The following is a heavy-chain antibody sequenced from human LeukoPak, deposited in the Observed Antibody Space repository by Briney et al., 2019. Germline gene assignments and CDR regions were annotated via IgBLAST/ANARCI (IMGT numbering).Heavy chain of an antibody. CDR2: IGGLGEST. J-gene: IGHJ4*02. CDR1: GFTFSRFA. D-gene: IGHD1-26*01. Sequence: GGSLRLSCEASGFTFSRFAMTWVRQAPGKGLEWVSIGGLGESTNYADSVKGRFTISRDNSKTTLYLQMDSLRAEDTAIYYCAKGRDLLNYFDYWGQGTLVTVSS. V-gene: IGHV3-23*01. CDR3: AKGRDLLNYFDY.